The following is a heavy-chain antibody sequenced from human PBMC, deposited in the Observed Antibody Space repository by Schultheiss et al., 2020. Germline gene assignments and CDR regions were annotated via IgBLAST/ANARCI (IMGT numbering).Heavy chain of an antibody. CDR2: IDWDDDK. J-gene: IGHJ3*01. CDR3: AHSGGYDFWSCYSP. V-gene: IGHV2-5*08. CDR1: GFSLSASGMG. Sequence: SGPTLVKPTQTLTLTCTFSGFSLSASGMGVSWIRQPPGKALEWLARIDWDDDKRYSPSLKSRLTITKDTSKNQVVLTMTNMDPVDTATYYCAHSGGYDFWSCYSPWGQGTMVTVSS. D-gene: IGHD3-3*01.